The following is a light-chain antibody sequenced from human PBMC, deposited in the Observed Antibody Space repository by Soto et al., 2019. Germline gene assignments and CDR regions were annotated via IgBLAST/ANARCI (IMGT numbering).Light chain of an antibody. CDR2: EVT. CDR3: SSYSTTSSPHVL. J-gene: IGLJ2*01. Sequence: QSALTQPASVSGSPGQSITISCTGTRSDVGRYNHVSWYQQHPGKAPKLMIYEVTYRPSGVSARFSGSKSGNTASLTISGLQAEDEADYYCSSYSTTSSPHVLFGGGTKVTV. V-gene: IGLV2-14*01. CDR1: RSDVGRYNH.